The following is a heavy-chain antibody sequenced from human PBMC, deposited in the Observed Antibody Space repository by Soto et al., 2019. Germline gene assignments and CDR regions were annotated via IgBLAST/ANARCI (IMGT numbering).Heavy chain of an antibody. CDR3: ARGVRQLVFYYYYCVMDV. J-gene: IGHJ6*02. Sequence: ASVKVSGKASGYTFTSYDITWVRQATGQGLEWMGWMNPNSGNTGYAQKFQGRVTMTRNTSISTAYMELSSLRSEDTAVYYWARGVRQLVFYYYYCVMDVWGQGATVTVSS. CDR1: GYTFTSYD. D-gene: IGHD6-6*01. V-gene: IGHV1-8*01. CDR2: MNPNSGNT.